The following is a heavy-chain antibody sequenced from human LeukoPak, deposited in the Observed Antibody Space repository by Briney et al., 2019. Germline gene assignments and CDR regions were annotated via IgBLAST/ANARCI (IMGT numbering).Heavy chain of an antibody. D-gene: IGHD5/OR15-5a*01. V-gene: IGHV6-1*01. Sequence: SQTLSLTCALSGDSFSSNNAVWNWIRQSPSRGLEWLGKTYYRSKWYNDSAVSVKSRLTINPDTSKNQLSLQLSSVTPEDTAVYYCARSVVYGAYDIWGQGTMVTVSS. CDR1: GDSFSSNNAV. J-gene: IGHJ3*02. CDR2: TYYRSKWYN. CDR3: ARSVVYGAYDI.